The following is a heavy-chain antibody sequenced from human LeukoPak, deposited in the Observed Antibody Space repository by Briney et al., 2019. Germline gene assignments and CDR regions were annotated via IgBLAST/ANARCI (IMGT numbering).Heavy chain of an antibody. D-gene: IGHD5-12*01. J-gene: IGHJ4*02. CDR3: TTIRPDY. CDR2: IKSDDSRT. Sequence: PGGSLRLSCAASGFTFSSYRMHWVRHAPGKGLVWVSRIKSDDSRTDYADSVKGRFTISRDNAKNTLYLQMNSLRAEDTAVYYCTTIRPDYWGQGTLVTVSS. CDR1: GFTFSSYR. V-gene: IGHV3-74*01.